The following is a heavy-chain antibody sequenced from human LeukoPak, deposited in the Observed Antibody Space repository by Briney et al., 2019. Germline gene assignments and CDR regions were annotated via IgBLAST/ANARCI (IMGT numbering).Heavy chain of an antibody. V-gene: IGHV3-11*01. D-gene: IGHD2-15*01. CDR1: GFTFDDYA. CDR2: ISSSGSTI. CDR3: ARVDIGPRYGMDV. J-gene: IGHJ6*02. Sequence: GGSLRLSCAASGFTFDDYAMHWVRQAPGKGLEWVSYISSSGSTIYYADSVKGRFTISRDNAKNSLYLQMNSLRAEDTAVYYCARVDIGPRYGMDVWGQGTTVTVSS.